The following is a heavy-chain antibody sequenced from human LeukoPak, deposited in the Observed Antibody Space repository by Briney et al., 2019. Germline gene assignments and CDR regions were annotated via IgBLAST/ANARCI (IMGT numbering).Heavy chain of an antibody. Sequence: ASVKVSCKASGFTFTSSAVQWVRQARGQRLEWIGWIVVGSGNTNYAQKFQERVTITRDMSTSTAYMELSSLRSEDTAVYYCAAGAVWELLSSFAFDIWGQGTMVTVSS. CDR3: AAGAVWELLSSFAFDI. CDR2: IVVGSGNT. D-gene: IGHD1-26*01. V-gene: IGHV1-58*01. J-gene: IGHJ3*02. CDR1: GFTFTSSA.